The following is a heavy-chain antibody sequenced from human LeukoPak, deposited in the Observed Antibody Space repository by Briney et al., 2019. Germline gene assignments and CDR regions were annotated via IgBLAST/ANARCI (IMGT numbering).Heavy chain of an antibody. J-gene: IGHJ3*02. V-gene: IGHV3-23*01. D-gene: IGHD6-19*01. Sequence: QPGGSLRLSCAASGFTFSSYAMSWVRQAPGKGLEWVSAISGSGGSTYYADSVKGRFTISRDNSKNTLYLQMNSLRAEDTAVYYCARVGPSSGWYRPDAFDIWGQGTMVTVSS. CDR1: GFTFSSYA. CDR3: ARVGPSSGWYRPDAFDI. CDR2: ISGSGGST.